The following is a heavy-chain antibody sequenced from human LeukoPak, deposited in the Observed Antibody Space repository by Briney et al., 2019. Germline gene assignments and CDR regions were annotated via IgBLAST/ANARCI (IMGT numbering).Heavy chain of an antibody. Sequence: RGSLRLSCAASGFTVSSNYMSWVRQAPGKGLEWVSVIYSGGSTYYADSVKGRVTISRDNSKNTLYLQMNSLRAEDTAVYYCARSSSGWYGGYYFDYWGQGTLVTVSS. J-gene: IGHJ4*02. D-gene: IGHD6-19*01. CDR2: IYSGGST. CDR3: ARSSSGWYGGYYFDY. CDR1: GFTVSSNY. V-gene: IGHV3-66*02.